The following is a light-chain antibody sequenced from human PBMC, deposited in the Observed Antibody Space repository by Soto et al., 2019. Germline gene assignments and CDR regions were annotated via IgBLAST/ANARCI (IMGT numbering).Light chain of an antibody. V-gene: IGLV4-69*01. CDR3: QTWGTGIRVV. CDR2: LNSDGIH. Sequence: QPVLTRWPSASASLGASVKLTCTLSSDYSTYAVAWHQQQPEKGPRYLMRLNSDGIHSKGDGIPDRFSGSSSGAERYLTISSLQSEDDADYYCQTWGTGIRVVFGAGTQLTVL. CDR1: SDYSTYA. J-gene: IGLJ2*01.